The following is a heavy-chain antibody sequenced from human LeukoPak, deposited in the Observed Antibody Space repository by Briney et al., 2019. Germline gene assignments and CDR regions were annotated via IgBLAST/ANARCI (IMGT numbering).Heavy chain of an antibody. D-gene: IGHD2-2*01. J-gene: IGHJ4*02. Sequence: ASVKVSCKASGYTFTSYGISWVRQAPGQGLEWMGWISAYNGNTNYAQKLQGRVTMTTDTSTSTAYMELRSLRSDDTAVYYCARGHIVVVPAAMAPDRFDYWGQGTLVTVSS. CDR3: ARGHIVVVPAAMAPDRFDY. V-gene: IGHV1-18*01. CDR1: GYTFTSYG. CDR2: ISAYNGNT.